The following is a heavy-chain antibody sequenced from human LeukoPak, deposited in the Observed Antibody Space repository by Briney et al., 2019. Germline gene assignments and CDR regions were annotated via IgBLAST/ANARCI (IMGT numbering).Heavy chain of an antibody. CDR1: GYTFTSYG. CDR2: ISAYNGNT. J-gene: IGHJ5*02. V-gene: IGHV1-18*01. CDR3: ARFYYDSSGYYGGNWFDP. Sequence: ASVKVSCKASGYTFTSYGISWVRQAPGQGLEWMGWISAYNGNTNYAQKPQGRVTMTTDTSTSTAYMELRSLRSDDTAVYYCARFYYDSSGYYGGNWFDPWGQGTLDTVSS. D-gene: IGHD3-22*01.